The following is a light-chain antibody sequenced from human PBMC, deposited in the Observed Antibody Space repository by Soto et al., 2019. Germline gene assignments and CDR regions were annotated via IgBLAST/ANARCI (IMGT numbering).Light chain of an antibody. Sequence: EIVMTQSPATLSVSPGERATLSCRASQSVSSNLAWYQQKAGQGPRLLIYGASTRATGIPARFSGSGSGTEFTLTISSLQSEDFAVYYCQQYENWPPKCTFGQGTKLEIK. CDR2: GAS. J-gene: IGKJ2*02. CDR3: QQYENWPPKCT. V-gene: IGKV3-15*01. CDR1: QSVSSN.